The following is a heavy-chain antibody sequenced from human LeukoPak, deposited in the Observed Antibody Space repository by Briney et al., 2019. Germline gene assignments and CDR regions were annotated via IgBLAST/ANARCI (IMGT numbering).Heavy chain of an antibody. Sequence: SETLSLTCTVSGGSTSSSSYYWGWIRQPPGKGLEWIGSIYYSGSTYYSPSLKSRVTISVDTSKNQFSLKLSSVTAADTAVYYCAREHSSGWYGGDYWGQGTLVTVSS. V-gene: IGHV4-39*07. J-gene: IGHJ4*02. CDR3: AREHSSGWYGGDY. D-gene: IGHD6-19*01. CDR1: GGSTSSSSYY. CDR2: IYYSGST.